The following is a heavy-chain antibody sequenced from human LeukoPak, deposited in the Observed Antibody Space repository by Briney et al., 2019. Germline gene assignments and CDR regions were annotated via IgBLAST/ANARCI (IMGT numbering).Heavy chain of an antibody. Sequence: SVKVSCKASGFTFTSSVMQWVRQARGQRLEWIGWIVVGSGNTNYAQKFQERVTITRDMSTSTAYMELSSLRSEDTAVYYCTVRDYDFWRGYHSWGQGTLVTVSS. V-gene: IGHV1-58*02. CDR2: IVVGSGNT. D-gene: IGHD3-3*01. CDR1: GFTFTSSV. CDR3: TVRDYDFWRGYHS. J-gene: IGHJ4*02.